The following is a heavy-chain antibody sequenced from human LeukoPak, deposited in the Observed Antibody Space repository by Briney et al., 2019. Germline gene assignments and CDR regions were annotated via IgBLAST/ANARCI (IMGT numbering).Heavy chain of an antibody. CDR2: INSKTAGGTT. J-gene: IGHJ4*02. V-gene: IGHV3-15*05. CDR3: TTGGGVGARPY. CDR1: GFTFSNAW. Sequence: ASGTLTLSCAASGFTFSNAWLSWVRQAQGQGLEWVGRINSKTAGGTTDYAAPVKGRFTISRDDSKNKLYLQMNSLKTEDTAVYYCTTGGGVGARPYWGEGTLVTVSS. D-gene: IGHD1-26*01.